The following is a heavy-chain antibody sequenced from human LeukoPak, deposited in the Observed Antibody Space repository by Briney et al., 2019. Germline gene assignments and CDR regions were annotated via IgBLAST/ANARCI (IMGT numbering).Heavy chain of an antibody. CDR1: GGSITPTNY. D-gene: IGHD3-16*02. J-gene: IGHJ4*02. Sequence: SETLSLTCAVSGGSITPTNYWTWVRPPPGKGLEWIGEVNLQGGTNYNPSLLRRVAISVDTSANHVSLQMTSVTAADTAVYYCAREGGSYRPLDYSGQGTLVTVSS. CDR3: AREGGSYRPLDY. V-gene: IGHV4-4*02. CDR2: VNLQGGT.